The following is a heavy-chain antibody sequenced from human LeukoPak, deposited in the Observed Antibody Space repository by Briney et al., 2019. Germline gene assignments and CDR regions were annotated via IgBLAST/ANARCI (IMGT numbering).Heavy chain of an antibody. CDR1: GFSFSDYG. CDR2: ISNDGTNK. Sequence: GGSLRLSCEASGFSFSDYGMHWVRQAPGKGLECVALISNDGTNKFYVDPVKGRFSISRDNSKNTLYLQMDSLRTEDTAVYYCARDWARGNSYYVDYWGQGTLVTVSS. J-gene: IGHJ4*02. V-gene: IGHV3-30*03. D-gene: IGHD4-23*01. CDR3: ARDWARGNSYYVDY.